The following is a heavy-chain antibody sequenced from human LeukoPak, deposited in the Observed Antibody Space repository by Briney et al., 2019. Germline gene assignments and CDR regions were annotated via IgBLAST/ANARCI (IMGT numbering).Heavy chain of an antibody. CDR2: ISSSSSYI. V-gene: IGHV3-21*04. J-gene: IGHJ4*02. Sequence: GGSLRLSCAASGFTFSSYSMNWVRQAPGKGLEWVSSISSSSSYIYYADSVKGRFTISRDNAKNSLYLQMNSLRSEDTAVYYCARERKARGYSYVYYFDYWGQGTLVTVSS. CDR1: GFTFSSYS. CDR3: ARERKARGYSYVYYFDY. D-gene: IGHD5-18*01.